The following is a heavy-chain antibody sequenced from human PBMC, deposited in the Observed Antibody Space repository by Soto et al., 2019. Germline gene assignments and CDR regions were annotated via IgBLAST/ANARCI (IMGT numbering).Heavy chain of an antibody. CDR3: ARDPGGNGFDY. V-gene: IGHV1-3*01. Sequence: ASVKVSCKASGYTFTSYAMHWVRQAPGQRLEWMGWINAGNGNTKYSQKFQGRVTITRDTSASTAYMELSSLRSEDTAVYCCARDPGGNGFDYWGQGTLVTVSS. CDR2: INAGNGNT. CDR1: GYTFTSYA. J-gene: IGHJ4*02. D-gene: IGHD2-15*01.